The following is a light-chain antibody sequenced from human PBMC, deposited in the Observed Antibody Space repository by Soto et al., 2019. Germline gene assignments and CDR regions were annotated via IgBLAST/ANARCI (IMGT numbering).Light chain of an antibody. CDR3: QQSNNWPPYT. CDR2: GAS. Sequence: EIVMTQSPATLSVSPGERATLSCRASQSVSTNLAWYQQKSGQAPRLLIYGASTRAAGIPARFSGSGSGTXFXXXXXXXQSEDFAVYYCQQSNNWPPYTFGQGTKLEIK. J-gene: IGKJ2*01. V-gene: IGKV3-15*01. CDR1: QSVSTN.